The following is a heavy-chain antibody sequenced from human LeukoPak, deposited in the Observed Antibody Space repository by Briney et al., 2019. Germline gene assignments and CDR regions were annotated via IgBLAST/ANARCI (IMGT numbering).Heavy chain of an antibody. CDR3: ARAGVVVVAATPLPFDC. V-gene: IGHV4-34*01. D-gene: IGHD2-15*01. Sequence: PSETLSLTCAVYGGSFSGYYWSWIRQPPGKGLEWIGEINHSGSTNYNPSLKSRVTISVDTSKNQFSLKLSSVTAADTAVYYCARAGVVVVAATPLPFDCWGQGTLVTVSS. J-gene: IGHJ4*02. CDR2: INHSGST. CDR1: GGSFSGYY.